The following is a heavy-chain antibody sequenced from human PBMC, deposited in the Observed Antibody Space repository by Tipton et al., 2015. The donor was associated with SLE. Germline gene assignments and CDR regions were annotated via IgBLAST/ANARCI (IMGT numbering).Heavy chain of an antibody. V-gene: IGHV3-74*01. CDR1: GFTFSSYW. D-gene: IGHD3-10*01. CDR2: INSDGGST. J-gene: IGHJ4*02. CDR3: ARDLLGAGSGSLFDY. Sequence: SLRLSCAASGFTFSSYWMHWVRQAPGKGLVWVSRINSDGGSTSYADSVKGRFTISRDNAKNTLYLQMNSLRAEDTAVYYCARDLLGAGSGSLFDYWGQGTLVTVSS.